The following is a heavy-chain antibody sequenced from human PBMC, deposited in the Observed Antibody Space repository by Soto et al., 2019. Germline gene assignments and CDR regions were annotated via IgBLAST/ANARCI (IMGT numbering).Heavy chain of an antibody. Sequence: CTVSGGSVSSGSYYWSWIRQPPGKGLEWIGYIYYSGSTNYNPSLKSRVTISVDTSKNQFSLKLSSVTAADTAVYYCARGLQQLVPPLYWGQGTLVTVSS. D-gene: IGHD6-13*01. CDR2: IYYSGST. J-gene: IGHJ4*02. CDR3: ARGLQQLVPPLY. CDR1: GGSVSSGSYY. V-gene: IGHV4-61*01.